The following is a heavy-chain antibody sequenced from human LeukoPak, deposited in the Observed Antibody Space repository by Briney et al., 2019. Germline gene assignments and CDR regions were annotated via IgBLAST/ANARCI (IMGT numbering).Heavy chain of an antibody. CDR3: AKEFDSGGYGANFDS. V-gene: IGHV3-30*18. J-gene: IGHJ4*02. CDR1: KFTFSNYG. CDR2: VSAHGTTK. D-gene: IGHD3-10*01. Sequence: GGSLRLSCTGSKFTFSNYGMQWVRQAPGKGLEWGAVVSAHGTTKYYADSVKGRFTISRDNSRNTMYLQMNSLRAEDTAVYYCAKEFDSGGYGANFDSWGQGTLVTVSS.